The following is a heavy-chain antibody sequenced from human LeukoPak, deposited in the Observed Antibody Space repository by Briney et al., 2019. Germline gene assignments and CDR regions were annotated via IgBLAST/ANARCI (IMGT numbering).Heavy chain of an antibody. CDR2: IIPIFGTA. V-gene: IGHV1-69*13. CDR1: GGTFSSYA. J-gene: IGHJ6*02. Sequence: SVKVSCKASGGTFSSYAISWVRQAPGQGLEWMGGIIPIFGTANYAQKFQGRVTITADESTSTAYMELSSLRSEDTAVYYCARDYDFWSGYYPSSDGYYYYGMDVWGQGTTVTVSS. CDR3: ARDYDFWSGYYPSSDGYYYYGMDV. D-gene: IGHD3-3*01.